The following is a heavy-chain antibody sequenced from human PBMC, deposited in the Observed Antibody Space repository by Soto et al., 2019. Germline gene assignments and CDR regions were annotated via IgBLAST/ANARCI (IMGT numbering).Heavy chain of an antibody. D-gene: IGHD5-18*01. V-gene: IGHV3-11*01. Sequence: PGGSLRLSCAASGFTFSDYYMSWIRQAPGKGLEWVSYISSGGSSMSYADSVKGRFTISRDDAKNSLYLQMNSLRAEDTAVYYCARGSRGYSYGIDYWGQGTLVTVSS. CDR2: ISSGGSSM. J-gene: IGHJ4*02. CDR1: GFTFSDYY. CDR3: ARGSRGYSYGIDY.